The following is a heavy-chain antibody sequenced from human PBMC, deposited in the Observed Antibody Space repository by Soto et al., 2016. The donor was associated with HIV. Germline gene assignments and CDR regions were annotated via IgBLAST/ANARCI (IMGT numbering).Heavy chain of an antibody. CDR2: ISSSSSYI. J-gene: IGHJ6*02. D-gene: IGHD5-12*01. CDR1: GFTFSSYS. CDR3: ARAYVAYGMDV. Sequence: EVQLVESGEAWSSLGSQRLSCAASGFTFSSYSMNWVRQAPGKGLEWVSSISSSSSYIYYADSVKGRFTISRDNAKNSVYLQMNSLRAEDTGVYYCARAYVAYGMDVWGQGPRSPSL. V-gene: IGHV3-21*01.